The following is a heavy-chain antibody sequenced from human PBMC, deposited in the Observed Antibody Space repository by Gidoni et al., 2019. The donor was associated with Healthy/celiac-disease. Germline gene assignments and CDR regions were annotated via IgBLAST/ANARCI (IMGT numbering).Heavy chain of an antibody. Sequence: QLQLQESGPGLVKPSETLSLTCTVSGGSISRSTDYWGWIRQPPGKGLEWIGTIYYSGSTYYNPSLKSRVTISVDTSKNQFSLKLSSVTAADTAVYYCARRVGRSGFFYYFDYWGQGTLVTVSS. CDR2: IYYSGST. D-gene: IGHD3-22*01. CDR1: GGSISRSTDY. J-gene: IGHJ4*02. V-gene: IGHV4-39*01. CDR3: ARRVGRSGFFYYFDY.